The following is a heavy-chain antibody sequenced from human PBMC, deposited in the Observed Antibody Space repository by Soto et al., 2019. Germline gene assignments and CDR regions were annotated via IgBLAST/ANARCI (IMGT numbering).Heavy chain of an antibody. V-gene: IGHV1-18*01. J-gene: IGHJ4*02. CDR2: ISAYNGNT. CDR3: ARDLGAQIVDY. D-gene: IGHD1-26*01. CDR1: GYTFTSYG. Sequence: QVQLVQSGAEVKKPGASVKVSCKASGYTFTSYGISWVRQAPGQGLEWMGWISAYNGNTKYAQKLQGRVSMTTDTSTSTAYMALRILMSDDTAVYYFARDLGAQIVDYWGQGTLVTVSS.